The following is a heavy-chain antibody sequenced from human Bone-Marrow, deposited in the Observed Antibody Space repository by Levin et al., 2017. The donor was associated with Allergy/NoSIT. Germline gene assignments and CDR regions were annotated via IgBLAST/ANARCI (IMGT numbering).Heavy chain of an antibody. J-gene: IGHJ4*02. CDR1: GGSISSSSYY. V-gene: IGHV4-39*01. CDR2: IFYSGST. D-gene: IGHD1-1*01. Sequence: PGGSLRLSCTVSGGSISSSSYYWGWIRQPPGKGLEWIGSIFYSGSTYFNRSLQSRVTISVHTSKNQFSLKLSSVTAADTAVYYCERQERVTDTTLGRRPANFDYWGQGMLVTVSS. CDR3: ERQERVTDTTLGRRPANFDY.